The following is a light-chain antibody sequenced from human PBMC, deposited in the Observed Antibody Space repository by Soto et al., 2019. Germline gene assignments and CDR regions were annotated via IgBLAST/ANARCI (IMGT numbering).Light chain of an antibody. V-gene: IGKV3-15*01. CDR2: GAS. Sequence: EIVMTQSPDTLFVSLGEGATLSCRASQSVSSHLAWYQHKPGQAPRLLIYGASTRASGIPARFSGSGSETDVTLTISSLQSEDSAVYYCQQYHNWPPITFGQGTRLEIK. CDR3: QQYHNWPPIT. CDR1: QSVSSH. J-gene: IGKJ5*01.